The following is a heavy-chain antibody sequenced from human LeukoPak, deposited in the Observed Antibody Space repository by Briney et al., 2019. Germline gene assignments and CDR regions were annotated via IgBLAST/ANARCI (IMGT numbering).Heavy chain of an antibody. V-gene: IGHV4-39*01. D-gene: IGHD3/OR15-3a*01. J-gene: IGHJ4*02. CDR3: AKSRGLSLYNE. CDR2: IYYTGDT. CDR1: GGSVSTSSYY. Sequence: SETLSLTCTVSGGSVSTSSYYWGWIRQPPGKGLEWIGRIYYTGDTSYTPSLKSRVTISVDTSKNQFFLKLNSVTAADTAVYYCAKSRGLSLYNEWGQGTLVTVSS.